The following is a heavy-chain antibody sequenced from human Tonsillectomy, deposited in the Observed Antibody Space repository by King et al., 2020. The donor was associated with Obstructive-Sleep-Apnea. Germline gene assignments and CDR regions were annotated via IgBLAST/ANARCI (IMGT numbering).Heavy chain of an antibody. CDR3: TRERGAPDYCGDSIRRGAASDM. D-gene: IGHD4-23*01. J-gene: IGHJ3*02. CDR1: GFTFSSYW. CDR2: ITTDGSST. V-gene: IGHV3-74*01. Sequence: VQLVESGGGLVQPGGSLRLSCAASGFTFSSYWMHWVRQVPGKGLVWVSRITTDGSSTSYADSVKGRFTISRDNAKKTLSLQMSSLRAEDTAVYYCTRERGAPDYCGDSIRRGAASDMWGQGTMVTVSS.